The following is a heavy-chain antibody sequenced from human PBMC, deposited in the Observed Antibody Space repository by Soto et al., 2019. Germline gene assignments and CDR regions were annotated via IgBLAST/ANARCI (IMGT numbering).Heavy chain of an antibody. CDR2: IKSKTDGGTT. V-gene: IGHV3-15*01. CDR3: TTDLLLWFGELSQNLDY. CDR1: GFTFSNAW. Sequence: GGSLRLSCAASGFTFSNAWMSWVRQAPGKGLEWVGRIKSKTDGGTTDYAAPVKGRFTISRDDSKKTLYLQMNSLKTEDTAVYYCTTDLLLWFGELSQNLDYWGQGTLVTVSS. J-gene: IGHJ4*02. D-gene: IGHD3-10*01.